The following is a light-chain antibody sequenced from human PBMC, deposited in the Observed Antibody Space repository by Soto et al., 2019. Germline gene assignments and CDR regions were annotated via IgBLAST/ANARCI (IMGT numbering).Light chain of an antibody. CDR2: DNN. V-gene: IGLV1-51*01. Sequence: QSVLTQPPSVSAAPGQKVTISCSGSSSNIRNNYVSWYQQLPGTAPKLLIYDNNKRPSEIPDRFSGSKSGTSATLGITGLQTGDEADYYCGTWDSSLSAGVFGGGTKLTVL. CDR1: SSNIRNNY. J-gene: IGLJ2*01. CDR3: GTWDSSLSAGV.